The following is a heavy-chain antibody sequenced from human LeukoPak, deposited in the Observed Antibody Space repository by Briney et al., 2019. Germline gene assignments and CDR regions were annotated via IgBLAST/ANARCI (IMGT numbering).Heavy chain of an antibody. CDR1: GASIRNYY. V-gene: IGHV4-4*07. CDR3: TRGWSSGGGFDI. D-gene: IGHD6-19*01. CDR2: IYISGNT. Sequence: SEALSLTCTVSGASIRNYYWSWIRQPAGKGLEWIGRIYISGNTDQNPSLKSRVTVSMDTSKNQFSLEMSSVTAADTAVYYCTRGWSSGGGFDIWGQGTMVTVSS. J-gene: IGHJ3*02.